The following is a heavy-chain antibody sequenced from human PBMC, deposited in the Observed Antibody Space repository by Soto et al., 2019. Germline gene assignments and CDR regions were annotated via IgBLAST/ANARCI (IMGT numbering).Heavy chain of an antibody. CDR3: AREPPETPPDY. Sequence: QVQLVQSGADVKKPGASVKVSCKASGYTFSDYGVSWVRQAPGQGLEWMGWISSKNGHTNFAQKFRGRVTMTTDPSTSTVYMELRSLRPDDTAVYYCAREPPETPPDYWGQGTLVTVSS. CDR2: ISSKNGHT. J-gene: IGHJ4*02. V-gene: IGHV1-18*01. CDR1: GYTFSDYG.